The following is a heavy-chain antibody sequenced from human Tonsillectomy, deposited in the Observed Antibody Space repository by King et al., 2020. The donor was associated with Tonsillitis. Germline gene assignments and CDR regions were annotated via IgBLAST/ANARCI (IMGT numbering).Heavy chain of an antibody. CDR1: GFSFSNYW. V-gene: IGHV3-7*01. CDR2: IKQDGSER. J-gene: IGHJ4*02. Sequence: EVQLVESGGDLVQPGGSLRLSCAASGFSFSNYWMSWVRQGPGKGLEWVANIKQDGSERSYVDSVKGRFTISRDNAKSSLYLQMNSLRAEDTAVYYCARLGDDYGRYWDLWGQGTLRTLSP. D-gene: IGHD4-17*01. CDR3: ARLGDDYGRYWDL.